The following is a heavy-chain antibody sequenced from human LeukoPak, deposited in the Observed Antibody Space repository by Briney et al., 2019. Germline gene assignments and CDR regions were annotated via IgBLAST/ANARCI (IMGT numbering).Heavy chain of an antibody. J-gene: IGHJ4*02. V-gene: IGHV3-30*04. Sequence: PGRSLRLSCAASGFTFDDYAMHWVRQAPGKGLEWVAVISYDGSNKYYADSVKGRFTISRDNSKNTLYLQMNSLRAEDTAVYYCARSTGTTIFDYWGQGTLVTVSS. CDR1: GFTFDDYA. CDR2: ISYDGSNK. D-gene: IGHD1-1*01. CDR3: ARSTGTTIFDY.